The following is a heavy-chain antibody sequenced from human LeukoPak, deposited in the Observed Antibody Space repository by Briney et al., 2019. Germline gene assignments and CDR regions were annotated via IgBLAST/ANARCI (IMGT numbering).Heavy chain of an antibody. CDR2: INHSGST. V-gene: IGHV4-34*01. D-gene: IGHD5-12*01. CDR1: GSFSAYY. CDR3: ASWDIVANSGSYYFDY. J-gene: IGHJ4*02. Sequence: SETLSLTCAVYGSFSAYYWSWIRQPPGKGLEWIGQINHSGSTNYNPSLKSRVTISLDTSKNQFSLKLSSVTAADTAVYYCASWDIVANSGSYYFDYWGQGTLVTVSS.